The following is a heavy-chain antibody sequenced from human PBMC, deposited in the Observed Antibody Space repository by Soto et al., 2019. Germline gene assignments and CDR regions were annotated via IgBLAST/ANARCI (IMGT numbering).Heavy chain of an antibody. CDR2: VSANGQGI. CDR3: AKDRHYPRDYFHY. CDR1: GFTFSSSA. J-gene: IGHJ4*02. D-gene: IGHD3-10*01. Sequence: SLRLSCAASGFTFSSSAISWVRQAPGKGLEWVSAVSANGQGIYYADSARGRFTISRDNSKNTVFLHMDSLSAEDTAVYYCAKDRHYPRDYFHYWGQGTLVTV. V-gene: IGHV3-23*01.